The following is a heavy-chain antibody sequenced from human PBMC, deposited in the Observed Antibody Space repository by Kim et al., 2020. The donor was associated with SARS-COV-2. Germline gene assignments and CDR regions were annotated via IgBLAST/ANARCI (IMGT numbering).Heavy chain of an antibody. J-gene: IGHJ5*02. D-gene: IGHD6-13*01. CDR1: GFIFSSYA. CDR3: ARDPTQYNTNWYLGWFDP. CDR2: ISYDGSNK. Sequence: GGSLRLSCAASGFIFSSYAIYWVRQAPGKGLEWVAVISYDGSNKYYADSVKGRFTISGDNSKNTLYLQMNSLRPEDTAVYYCARDPTQYNTNWYLGWFDPWGQGTLVIVSS. V-gene: IGHV3-30*04.